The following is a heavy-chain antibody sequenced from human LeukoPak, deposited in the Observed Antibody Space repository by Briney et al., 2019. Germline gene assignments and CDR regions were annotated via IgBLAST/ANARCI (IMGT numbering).Heavy chain of an antibody. CDR2: IIPIFGTA. V-gene: IGHV1-69*06. CDR3: ARGRDYGDYYYYMDV. CDR1: GGTFSSYA. J-gene: IGHJ6*03. Sequence: SVKVSCKASGGTFSSYAISWVRQAPGQGLEWMGGIIPIFGTANYAQKFQGRVTITADKSTSTAYMELSSLRSEDTAVYYCARGRDYGDYYYYMDVWGKGTTVTVSS. D-gene: IGHD4-17*01.